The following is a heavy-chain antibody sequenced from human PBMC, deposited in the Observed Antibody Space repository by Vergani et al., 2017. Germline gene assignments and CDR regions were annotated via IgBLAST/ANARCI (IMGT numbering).Heavy chain of an antibody. Sequence: QVQLVQSGAEVKKPGSSLILSCKASGGSFKNYAFSWVRQAPGQGLEWLGGIIPTFGTATYAQRFQGRVTITADESTSTAYMDLTSLRLEDTAVYYCARATCSGGSCYRGFDYWGQGTLVTVSS. CDR1: GGSFKNYA. CDR3: ARATCSGGSCYRGFDY. V-gene: IGHV1-69*01. D-gene: IGHD2-15*01. J-gene: IGHJ4*02. CDR2: IIPTFGTA.